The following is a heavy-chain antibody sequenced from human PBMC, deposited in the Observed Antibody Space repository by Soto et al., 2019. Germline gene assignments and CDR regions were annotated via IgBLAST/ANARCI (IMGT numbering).Heavy chain of an antibody. CDR1: GFTVSRNY. D-gene: IGHD3-9*01. CDR3: AIGGLRYSL. J-gene: IGHJ3*01. CDR2: MYSGGST. Sequence: EVQLVESGGGLVQPGGSLRLSWAASGFTVSRNYMSWFRQAPGKVLEWVSVMYSGGSTYYADSVKGRFTISRHNSKNTLYLQLNSLRAEDTAVYYCAIGGLRYSLWGQGTMVTVSS. V-gene: IGHV3-53*04.